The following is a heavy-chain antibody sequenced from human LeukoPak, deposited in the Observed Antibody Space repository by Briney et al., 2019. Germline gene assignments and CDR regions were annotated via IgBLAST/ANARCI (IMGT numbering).Heavy chain of an antibody. J-gene: IGHJ4*02. D-gene: IGHD3-10*01. CDR3: ARDPLSRRYGSGSYSNYFDY. CDR1: GGSISSYY. CDR2: IYTSGST. Sequence: SETLSLTCTVSGGSISSYYWSWIRQPAGKGLEWIGRIYTSGSTNYNPSLKSRVTMSVDTSKNQFSLKLSSVTAADTAVYYCARDPLSRRYGSGSYSNYFDYWGQGTLVTVSS. V-gene: IGHV4-4*07.